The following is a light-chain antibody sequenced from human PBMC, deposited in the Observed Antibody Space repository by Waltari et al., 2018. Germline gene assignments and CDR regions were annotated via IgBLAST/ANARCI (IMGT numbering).Light chain of an antibody. Sequence: SSELTQDPAVSVALGQTVRITCQGDSLRSYAASWDQQKPGQAPILVIYGKDNRPSGIPDRFAGSTSGNTASLTITGYQAEDEADYYCHSRVVSNVRGAFGGGSKLTVL. V-gene: IGLV3-19*01. CDR3: HSRVVSNVRGA. J-gene: IGLJ2*01. CDR1: SLRSYA. CDR2: GKD.